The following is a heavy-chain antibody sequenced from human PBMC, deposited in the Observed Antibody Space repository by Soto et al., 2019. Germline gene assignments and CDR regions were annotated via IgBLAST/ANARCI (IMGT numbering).Heavy chain of an antibody. CDR1: GGSMSSYY. D-gene: IGHD2-2*01. J-gene: IGHJ5*02. CDR2: IYYSGST. Sequence: SXTLSLTCTVSGGSMSSYYWSWIRQPPVNGLEWIGYIYYSGSTNYNPSLKSRVTISVDTSKNQFSLKLSSVTAADTAVYYCARLALGYCSSTSCYADWFDPWGQGTLVTVSS. V-gene: IGHV4-59*08. CDR3: ARLALGYCSSTSCYADWFDP.